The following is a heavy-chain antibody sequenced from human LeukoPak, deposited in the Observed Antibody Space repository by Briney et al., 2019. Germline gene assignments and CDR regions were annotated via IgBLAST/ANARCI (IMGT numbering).Heavy chain of an antibody. CDR1: GGSIISSSYY. Sequence: SETLSLTCTVSGGSIISSSYYWGWIRQPPGKGLEWIGSIYYSGNTDYNPSLKSRVTISVDTSKNQFSLRLSSVTAGDSAVYYCARGKGLLGFYYYYYMDVWGKGTTVTVSS. CDR2: IYYSGNT. D-gene: IGHD2-15*01. CDR3: ARGKGLLGFYYYYYMDV. V-gene: IGHV4-39*07. J-gene: IGHJ6*03.